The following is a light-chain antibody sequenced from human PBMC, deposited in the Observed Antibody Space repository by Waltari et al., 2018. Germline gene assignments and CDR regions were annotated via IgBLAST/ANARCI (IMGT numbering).Light chain of an antibody. Sequence: QAALPQPASLSGSPGQSVTISCTGSNSDVGTYNFVSWYQKHPGKAPKLIIYEVTNRPSGISDRFSGFKTGNTASLTIAGLQAEDEADYYCSSYAGSWILVFGGGTELTVL. CDR2: EVT. CDR1: NSDVGTYNF. CDR3: SSYAGSWILV. V-gene: IGLV2-23*02. J-gene: IGLJ3*02.